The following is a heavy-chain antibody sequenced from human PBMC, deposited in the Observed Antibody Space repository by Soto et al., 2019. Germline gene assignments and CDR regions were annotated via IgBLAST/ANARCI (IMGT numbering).Heavy chain of an antibody. V-gene: IGHV4-59*01. J-gene: IGHJ4*02. CDR1: GGSISSYY. CDR2: IYYSGST. CDR3: ARGLTYYYDSSGYYHFDY. D-gene: IGHD3-22*01. Sequence: SSETLSLTCTVSGGSISSYYWSWIRQPPGKGLEWIGYIYYSGSTNYNPSLKSRVTISVDTSKNQFSLKLSSVTAADTAVYYCARGLTYYYDSSGYYHFDYWGQGTLVTVS.